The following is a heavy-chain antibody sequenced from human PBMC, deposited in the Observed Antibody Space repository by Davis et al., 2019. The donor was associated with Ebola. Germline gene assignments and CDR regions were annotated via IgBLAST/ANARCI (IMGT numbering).Heavy chain of an antibody. CDR1: GGSISPNY. CDR3: ARGVRLLQCFCYFDY. V-gene: IGHV4-59*01. D-gene: IGHD5-24*01. Sequence: MPSETLSLTCSVSGGSISPNYWTWIRQPPGTGLEGIGYIPFSGSTNYNPFLKSRVTISVDTSKNQFSLKLSSVTAADTAVYYCARGVRLLQCFCYFDYWGQGTLVTVSS. CDR2: IPFSGST. J-gene: IGHJ4*02.